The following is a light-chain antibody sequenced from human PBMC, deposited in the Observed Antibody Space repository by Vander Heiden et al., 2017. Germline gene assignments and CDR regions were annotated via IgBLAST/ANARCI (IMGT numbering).Light chain of an antibody. V-gene: IGLV1-40*01. Sequence: SVPTPPPPVSGARGQRVTISCTGNSSNIGAGYDVHWYQQLPGTAPKLLIYGNSNRPSGVPDRFSGSKSGTSASLAITGLQAEDEADYYCQSYDSSLRGVFGTGTKVTVL. CDR2: GNS. CDR1: SSNIGAGYD. CDR3: QSYDSSLRGV. J-gene: IGLJ1*01.